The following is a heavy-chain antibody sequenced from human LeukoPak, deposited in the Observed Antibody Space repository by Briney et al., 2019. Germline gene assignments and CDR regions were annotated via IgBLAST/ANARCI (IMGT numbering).Heavy chain of an antibody. D-gene: IGHD1-26*01. V-gene: IGHV3-33*01. CDR1: RFTFSSYG. J-gene: IGHJ6*02. CDR2: IWHDGSNK. CDR3: ARGATCYYYYGMDV. Sequence: PGRSLRLSCAASRFTFSSYGMHWVRRAPGKGLEWVSVIWHDGSNKYYADSVKGRFTTSRDISKNTLYLQMNSLRAEDTAVYYCARGATCYYYYGMDVWGQGTTVTVSS.